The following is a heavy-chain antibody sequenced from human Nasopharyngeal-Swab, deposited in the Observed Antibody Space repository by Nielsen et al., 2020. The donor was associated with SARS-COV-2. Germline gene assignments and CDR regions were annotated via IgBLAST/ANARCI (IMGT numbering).Heavy chain of an antibody. CDR3: ATLSSSWYEYYFDY. D-gene: IGHD6-13*01. J-gene: IGHJ4*02. V-gene: IGHV4-39*01. CDR1: GGSISSSTYY. CDR2: IYYGGST. Sequence: PGGSLRLSCTVSGGSISSSTYYWAWIRQPPGKGLEWIGSIYYGGSTYYNPSLKSRVTISVDTSKNQFSLKLSSVTAADTAVYYCATLSSSWYEYYFDYWGQGTLVTVSS.